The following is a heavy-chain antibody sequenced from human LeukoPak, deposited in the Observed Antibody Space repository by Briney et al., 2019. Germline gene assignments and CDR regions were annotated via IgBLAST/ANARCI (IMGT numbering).Heavy chain of an antibody. CDR2: IKQDGSEK. Sequence: PGGSLRLFCAASGFTFSSYWMSWVRQAPGKGLEWVANIKQDGSEKYYVDSVKGRFTISRDNAKNSLYLQMNSLRAEDTAVYYCARVRVYDSSGYYSRSYYYMDVWGKGTTVTVSS. V-gene: IGHV3-7*01. D-gene: IGHD3-22*01. J-gene: IGHJ6*03. CDR3: ARVRVYDSSGYYSRSYYYMDV. CDR1: GFTFSSYW.